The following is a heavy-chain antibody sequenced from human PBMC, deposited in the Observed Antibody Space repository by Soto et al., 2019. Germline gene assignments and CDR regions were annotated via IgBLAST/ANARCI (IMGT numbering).Heavy chain of an antibody. CDR1: GFTFSSYG. D-gene: IGHD6-19*01. Sequence: QVQLVESGGGVVQPGRSLRLSCAASGFTFSSYGMHWVRQAPGKGLEWVAVIWYDGSNKYYADSVKGRFTISRDNSKNTLYLQMNSLRAEDTAVYYCARGRLDYYMDVWGKGTTVTVYS. CDR2: IWYDGSNK. CDR3: ARGRLDYYMDV. J-gene: IGHJ6*03. V-gene: IGHV3-33*01.